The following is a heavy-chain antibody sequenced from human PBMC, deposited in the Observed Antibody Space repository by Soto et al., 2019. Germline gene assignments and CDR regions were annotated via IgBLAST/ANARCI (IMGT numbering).Heavy chain of an antibody. CDR1: GGSVSSGSYY. CDR2: IYYSGST. V-gene: IGHV4-61*01. J-gene: IGHJ4*02. Sequence: QVQLQESGPGLVKPSETLSLTCPVSGGSVSSGSYYWSWIRQPPGKGLEWIGYIYYSGSTNYNPSRKSRVTMSVDTCKNPFSLKLSSVTAADTAVYYCARIPIGIAVAGTGVWGQGTLVNVSS. D-gene: IGHD6-19*01. CDR3: ARIPIGIAVAGTGV.